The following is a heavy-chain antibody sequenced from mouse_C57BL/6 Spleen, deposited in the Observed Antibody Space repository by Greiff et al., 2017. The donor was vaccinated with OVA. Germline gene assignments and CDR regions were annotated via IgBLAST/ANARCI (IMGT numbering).Heavy chain of an antibody. D-gene: IGHD1-1*01. CDR3: ARQDRSSFAY. CDR1: GFTFSDYY. Sequence: EVQVVESGGGLVQPGGSLKLSCAASGFTFSDYYLYWVRQTPEKRLEWVAYISNGGGSTYYPDTIKGRYTISRDNAKNTLYLKMSRLKSEDTAMYYCARQDRSSFAYWGQGTLVTVSA. CDR2: ISNGGGST. J-gene: IGHJ3*01. V-gene: IGHV5-12*01.